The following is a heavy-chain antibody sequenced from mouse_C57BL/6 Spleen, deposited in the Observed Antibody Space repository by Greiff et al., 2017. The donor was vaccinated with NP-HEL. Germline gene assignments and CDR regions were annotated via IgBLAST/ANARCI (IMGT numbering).Heavy chain of an antibody. D-gene: IGHD2-12*01. J-gene: IGHJ4*01. Sequence: EVKLEESGPGLVKPSQSLSLTCSVTGYSITSGYYWNWIRQFPGNKLEWMGYISYDGSNNYKPSLKNRISITRDTSKNQFFLKLNSVTTEDTATYYCARGGVYDGMDYWGQGTSVTVSS. V-gene: IGHV3-6*01. CDR1: GYSITSGYY. CDR2: ISYDGSN. CDR3: ARGGVYDGMDY.